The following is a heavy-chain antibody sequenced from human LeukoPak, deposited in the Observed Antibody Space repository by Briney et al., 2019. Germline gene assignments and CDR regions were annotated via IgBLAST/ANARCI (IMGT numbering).Heavy chain of an antibody. V-gene: IGHV1-46*01. D-gene: IGHD6-19*01. Sequence: ASVTVSCKASGYTLTSYYMHWVRQAPGQGLEWMGIINPSGGSTSYAQKFQGRVTMTRDTSTSTVYMELSSLRSEDTAVYYCARVGKAVAGNGTYGMDVWGQGTTVTVSS. CDR2: INPSGGST. CDR1: GYTLTSYY. J-gene: IGHJ6*02. CDR3: ARVGKAVAGNGTYGMDV.